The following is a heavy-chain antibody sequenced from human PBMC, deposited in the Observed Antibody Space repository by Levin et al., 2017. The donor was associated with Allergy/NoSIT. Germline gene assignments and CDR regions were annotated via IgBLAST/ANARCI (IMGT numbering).Heavy chain of an antibody. CDR3: AKGSIRGYSYGFFDY. J-gene: IGHJ4*02. Sequence: GESLKISCAASGFTFSSYAMSWVRQAPGKGLEWVSAISGSGGSTYYADSVKGRFTISRDNSKNTLYLQMNSLRAEDTAVYYCAKGSIRGYSYGFFDYWGQGTLVTVSS. CDR1: GFTFSSYA. D-gene: IGHD5-18*01. V-gene: IGHV3-23*01. CDR2: ISGSGGST.